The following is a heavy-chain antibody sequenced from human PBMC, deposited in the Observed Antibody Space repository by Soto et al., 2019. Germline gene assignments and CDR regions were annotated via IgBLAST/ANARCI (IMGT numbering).Heavy chain of an antibody. J-gene: IGHJ4*02. CDR3: ATRSPAFDF. Sequence: ASVKVSCKTSGYTFTIYCISWVRQAPGQGLEWMGWISTSKGDTNYAQRFQGRVTMTTDTSTSTAYMELRSLRSDDTAVYYCATRSPAFDFWGQGTLVTVSS. CDR1: GYTFTIYC. V-gene: IGHV1-18*01. CDR2: ISTSKGDT.